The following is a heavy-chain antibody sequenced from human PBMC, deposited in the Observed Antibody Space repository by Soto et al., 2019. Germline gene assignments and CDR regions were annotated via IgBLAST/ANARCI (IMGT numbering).Heavy chain of an antibody. CDR3: ARSKDPNWFDP. J-gene: IGHJ5*02. V-gene: IGHV4-39*01. CDR2: IYYSGST. CDR1: GGSISSSSYY. Sequence: SETLSLTCTVSGGSISSSSYYWGWIRQPPGKGLEWIGSIYYSGSTYYNPSLKSRVTISVDTSKNQFSLKLSSVTAADTAVYYCARSKDPNWFDPWGQGTLVTVSS.